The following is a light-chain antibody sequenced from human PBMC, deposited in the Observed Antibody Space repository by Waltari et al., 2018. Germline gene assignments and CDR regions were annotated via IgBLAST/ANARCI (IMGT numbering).Light chain of an antibody. Sequence: EIVLTQSPATLSLSPGERATLSCRASQNVGTYLAWYQQKPGQAPRLLIFDASNRATGIPARFSGSGSGTDFTLTISSLEPEDFATYYCQQSYSPLTFGGGTKVEIK. J-gene: IGKJ4*01. V-gene: IGKV3-11*01. CDR2: DAS. CDR1: QNVGTY. CDR3: QQSYSPLT.